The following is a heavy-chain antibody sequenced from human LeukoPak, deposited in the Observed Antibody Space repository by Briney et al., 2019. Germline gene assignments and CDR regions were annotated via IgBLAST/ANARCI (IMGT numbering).Heavy chain of an antibody. CDR1: GFTFSSYA. Sequence: GGSLRLSCAASGFTFSSYAMSWVRQAPGKGLEWVSAISGSGGSTYYADSVKGRFTISRDSSKNTLYLRMNSLRAEDTAVYYCAKRYYDILTGYHHFDYWGQGTLVTVPS. CDR2: ISGSGGST. V-gene: IGHV3-23*01. D-gene: IGHD3-9*01. J-gene: IGHJ4*02. CDR3: AKRYYDILTGYHHFDY.